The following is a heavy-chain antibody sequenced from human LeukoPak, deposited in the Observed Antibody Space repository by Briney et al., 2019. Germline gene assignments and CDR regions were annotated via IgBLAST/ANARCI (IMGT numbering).Heavy chain of an antibody. CDR2: MNPNSGNT. J-gene: IGHJ4*02. D-gene: IGHD3-3*01. Sequence: ASVKVSCKASGYTFTSYDISWVRQATGQGLEWMGWMNPNSGNTGYAQKFQGRGTITRNTSISTAYMELSSLRSEDTAVYYCARGHDFWSGYYNYWGQGTLVTVSS. V-gene: IGHV1-8*03. CDR3: ARGHDFWSGYYNY. CDR1: GYTFTSYD.